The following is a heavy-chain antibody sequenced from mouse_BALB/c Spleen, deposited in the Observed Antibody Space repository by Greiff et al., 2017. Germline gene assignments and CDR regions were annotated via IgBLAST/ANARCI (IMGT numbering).Heavy chain of an antibody. J-gene: IGHJ1*01. CDR1: GFTFSDYG. V-gene: IGHV5-15*02. Sequence: EVHLVESGGGLVQPGGSRKLSCAASGFTFSDYGMAWVRQAPGKGPEWVAFISNLAYSIYYADTVTGRFTISRENAKNTLYLEMSSLRSEDTAMYYCARGGSWYFDVWGAGTTVTVSS. CDR2: ISNLAYSI. CDR3: ARGGSWYFDV.